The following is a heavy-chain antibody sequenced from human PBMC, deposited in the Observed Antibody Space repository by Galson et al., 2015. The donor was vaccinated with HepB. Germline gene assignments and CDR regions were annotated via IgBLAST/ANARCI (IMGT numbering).Heavy chain of an antibody. D-gene: IGHD3-10*01. Sequence: ETLSLTCTVSGYSISSGYYWDWIRQPPGKGLEWIGSIYYSGSTYYNPSLKSRVTISVDTSKNQFSLKLSSVTAADTAVYYCARETGSGNFDYWGQGTLVTVSS. V-gene: IGHV4-38-2*02. J-gene: IGHJ4*02. CDR3: ARETGSGNFDY. CDR2: IYYSGST. CDR1: GYSISSGYY.